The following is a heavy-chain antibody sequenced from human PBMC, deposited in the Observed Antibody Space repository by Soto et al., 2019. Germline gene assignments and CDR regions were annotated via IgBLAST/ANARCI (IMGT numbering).Heavy chain of an antibody. V-gene: IGHV4-4*02. CDR2: ISHRGSA. Sequence: PSETLSLTCAASGGSISSSNWWSWVRQPPGKGLEWIGEISHRGSANYNPSLKSRVTLSIDKSKNHFSLRVASVTPADTAVNYCARFNWVRGVSWFDPWGQGILVTVSS. J-gene: IGHJ5*02. CDR1: GGSISSSNW. D-gene: IGHD3-10*01. CDR3: ARFNWVRGVSWFDP.